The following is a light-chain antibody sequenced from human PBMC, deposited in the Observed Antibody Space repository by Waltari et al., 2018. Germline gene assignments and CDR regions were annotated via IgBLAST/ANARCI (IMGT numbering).Light chain of an antibody. Sequence: LVLTQSPSASASLGASVKLTCTLRSGYSSNVLAWHQQQPGKGPRYLMKVNSDGSHRKGDDIPDRFSASKSGTECQLTISSLQSEDEADYFCQTGGHGTWVFGGGTKLTVL. J-gene: IGLJ3*02. CDR1: SGYSSNV. CDR3: QTGGHGTWV. V-gene: IGLV4-69*01. CDR2: VNSDGSH.